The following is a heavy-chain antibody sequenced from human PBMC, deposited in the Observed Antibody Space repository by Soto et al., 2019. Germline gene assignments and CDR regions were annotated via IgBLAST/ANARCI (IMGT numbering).Heavy chain of an antibody. CDR3: AKDRDIAYHLEGGFYYSGMAV. CDR1: GFTFGTYA. J-gene: IGHJ6*02. V-gene: IGHV3-23*01. Sequence: PGGSLRLSCAASGFTFGTYAMNWVRQAPGKGLEWVSTITDVGDPTYYADSVKGRFTISRDNSKNTLFLQMNSLRAEDTARYYCAKDRDIAYHLEGGFYYSGMAVWCQGATVTVSS. CDR2: ITDVGDPT. D-gene: IGHD5-12*01.